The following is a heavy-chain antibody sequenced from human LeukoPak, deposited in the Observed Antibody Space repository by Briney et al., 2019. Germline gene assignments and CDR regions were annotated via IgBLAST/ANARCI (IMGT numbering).Heavy chain of an antibody. J-gene: IGHJ4*02. D-gene: IGHD3-9*01. V-gene: IGHV4-30-4*08. CDR3: ARGIYAYYDILTGYHPLDY. CDR2: IYYSGST. Sequence: PSQTLSLTCTVSGGSIGSGDYYWSWIRQPPGKGLEWIGYIYYSGSTYYNPSLKSRVTISVDTSKNQFSLKLSSVTAADTAVYYCARGIYAYYDILTGYHPLDYWGQGTLVTVSS. CDR1: GGSIGSGDYY.